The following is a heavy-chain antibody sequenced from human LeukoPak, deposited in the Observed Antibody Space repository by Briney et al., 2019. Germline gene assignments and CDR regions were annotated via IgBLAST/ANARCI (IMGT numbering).Heavy chain of an antibody. Sequence: GGSLRLSCAASGFTFSNYPMHWVRQAPGKGLEWVSFIYSDNTHYSDSVKGRFTISRDNSKNTLYLQMNSLRAEDTAVYYCARRAGAYSHPYDYWGQGTLVTVSS. CDR3: ARRAGAYSHPYDY. D-gene: IGHD4/OR15-4a*01. CDR1: GFTFSNYP. J-gene: IGHJ4*02. CDR2: IYSDNT. V-gene: IGHV3-53*01.